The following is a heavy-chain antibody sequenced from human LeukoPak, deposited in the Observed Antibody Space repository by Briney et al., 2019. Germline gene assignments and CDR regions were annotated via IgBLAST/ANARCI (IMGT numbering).Heavy chain of an antibody. CDR3: VRCSATKIDD. J-gene: IGHJ4*02. Sequence: SDTLSLTCTVSGGSISSDYWSWIRQPAGKGLEWIGRIYSSGSTNYNPSLKSRVTMSVDTSKNQFSLKLSSVTAADTAVYYCVRCSATKIDDWSQGTLVTVSS. CDR2: IYSSGST. V-gene: IGHV4-4*07. CDR1: GGSISSDY. D-gene: IGHD6-19*01.